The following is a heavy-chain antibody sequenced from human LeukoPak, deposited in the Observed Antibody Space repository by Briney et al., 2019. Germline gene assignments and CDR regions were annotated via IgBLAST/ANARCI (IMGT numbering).Heavy chain of an antibody. CDR3: CYDILTGYQGY. V-gene: IGHV3-15*01. Sequence: GGSLRLSCAASGFTFSNAWMSWVRQAPGKGLEWVGRIKSKTDGGTTDYAAPVKGRFTISRDDSKNTLYLQMNSLKTEDTAVYYCCYDILTGYQGYWGQGTLATVSS. D-gene: IGHD3-9*01. CDR2: IKSKTDGGTT. J-gene: IGHJ4*02. CDR1: GFTFSNAW.